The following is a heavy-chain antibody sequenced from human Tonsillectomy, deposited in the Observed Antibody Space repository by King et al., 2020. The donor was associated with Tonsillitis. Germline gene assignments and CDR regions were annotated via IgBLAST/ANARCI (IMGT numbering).Heavy chain of an antibody. Sequence: VQLVESGGGLVQPGGSLRLSCAASGFTFSSYWVHWVRQAPGKGPVWVSRINSDGSETRYADFVKGRFTISRDNAKNTLYLQMNSLRDEDTAMYYCSKGSSGGGPVYWFDPWGQGTLVTVSS. J-gene: IGHJ5*02. D-gene: IGHD6-19*01. CDR1: GFTFSSYW. V-gene: IGHV3-74*02. CDR2: INSDGSET. CDR3: SKGSSGGGPVYWFDP.